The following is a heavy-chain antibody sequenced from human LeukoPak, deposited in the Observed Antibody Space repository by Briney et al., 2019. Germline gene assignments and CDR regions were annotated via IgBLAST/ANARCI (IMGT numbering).Heavy chain of an antibody. CDR3: ARDRSNQVDY. CDR2: NYYSGST. CDR1: GGSISSSSYY. J-gene: IGHJ4*02. V-gene: IGHV4-39*07. Sequence: SETLSLTCTVSGGSISSSSYYWGWIRQPPGKGQEWIGSNYYSGSTYYNPFLKSRVTISVDTSKNQFSLKLSSVTAADTAVYYCARDRSNQVDYWGQGTLVTVSS. D-gene: IGHD1-14*01.